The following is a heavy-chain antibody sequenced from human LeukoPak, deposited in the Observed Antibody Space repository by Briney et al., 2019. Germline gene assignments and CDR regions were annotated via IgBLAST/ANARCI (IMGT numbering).Heavy chain of an antibody. V-gene: IGHV3-30*19. CDR2: ISYEGSNK. CDR1: GFTFSSYG. D-gene: IGHD3-10*01. CDR3: ARGLITMVRGVEGGNWFDP. J-gene: IGHJ5*02. Sequence: GGSLRLSCAASGFTFSSYGMHWVRQAPGKGLEWVAVISYEGSNKYYADSVNGRFTISRDNSKNTLYLQMNSLRAEDTAVYYCARGLITMVRGVEGGNWFDPWGQGTLVTVSS.